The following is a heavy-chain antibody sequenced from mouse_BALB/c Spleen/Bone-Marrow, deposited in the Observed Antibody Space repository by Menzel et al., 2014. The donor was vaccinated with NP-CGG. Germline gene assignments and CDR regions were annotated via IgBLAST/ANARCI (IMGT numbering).Heavy chain of an antibody. CDR2: IWAGGST. CDR1: GFSLTSYG. CDR3: ARDYGHYWFFDV. J-gene: IGHJ1*01. V-gene: IGHV2-9*02. Sequence: QVQLQQSGPGLVSPSQRLFITCTVSGFSLTSYGVPWVRQPPGKGLEWLGVIWAGGSTNYNSALMSRLSISKDNSKSXVFLKMNSLQTDATAMYYCARDYGHYWFFDVWGAGTTVTGSS. D-gene: IGHD1-1*02.